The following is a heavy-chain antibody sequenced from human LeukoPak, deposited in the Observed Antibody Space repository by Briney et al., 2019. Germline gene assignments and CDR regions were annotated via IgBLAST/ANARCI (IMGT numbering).Heavy chain of an antibody. Sequence: GGSLTLSCAASGLTVSSNYMSWVRHPPGKGLEWGSIIYSGGSTFYPHSVKARLTISRHNSKNTLYHQMNSPRAEHTSVYYWARGLFLSGYLDAFDIWGQGTVVTVSS. CDR2: IYSGGST. J-gene: IGHJ3*02. V-gene: IGHV3-53*01. CDR3: ARGLFLSGYLDAFDI. D-gene: IGHD3-22*01. CDR1: GLTVSSNY.